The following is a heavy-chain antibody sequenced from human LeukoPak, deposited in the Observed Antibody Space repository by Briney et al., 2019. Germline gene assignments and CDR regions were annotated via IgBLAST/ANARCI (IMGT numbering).Heavy chain of an antibody. V-gene: IGHV1-18*01. CDR2: ISAYNGNT. J-gene: IGHJ5*02. CDR3: ARDLRGYSYGYGNWFDP. D-gene: IGHD5-18*01. CDR1: GYTFTSYG. Sequence: GASVKVSFKASGYTFTSYGISWVRQAPGQGLEWMGWISAYNGNTNYAQKLQGRVTMTTDTSTSTAYMELRSLRSDDTAVYYCARDLRGYSYGYGNWFDPWGQGTLVTVSS.